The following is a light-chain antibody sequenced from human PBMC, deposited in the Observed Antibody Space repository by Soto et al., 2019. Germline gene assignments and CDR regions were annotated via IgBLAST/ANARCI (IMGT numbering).Light chain of an antibody. CDR3: SSYAGSNNFV. CDR1: SSDVGTYKY. Sequence: QSALTQPPSASGSPGQSVTISCTGTSSDVGTYKYVSWYQQHPGKAPKLMIYEVTKRPSGVPDRFSGSKSGNTASLTVSGPQAEDEADYYCSSYAGSNNFVFGTGTKVTV. CDR2: EVT. J-gene: IGLJ1*01. V-gene: IGLV2-8*01.